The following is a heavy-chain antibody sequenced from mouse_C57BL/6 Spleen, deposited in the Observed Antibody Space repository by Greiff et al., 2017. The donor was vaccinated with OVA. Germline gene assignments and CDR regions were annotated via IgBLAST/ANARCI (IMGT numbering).Heavy chain of an antibody. CDR1: GYTFTSYW. CDR3: ATLRRSYWYFDV. J-gene: IGHJ1*03. CDR2: IDPSDSET. V-gene: IGHV1-52*01. Sequence: QVQLQQPGAELVRPGSSVKLSCKASGYTFTSYWMHWVKQRPIQGLEWIGNIDPSDSETHYNQKFKDKATLTVDKSSSTAYMQLSSLTSEDSAVYYCATLRRSYWYFDVWGTGTTVTVSS.